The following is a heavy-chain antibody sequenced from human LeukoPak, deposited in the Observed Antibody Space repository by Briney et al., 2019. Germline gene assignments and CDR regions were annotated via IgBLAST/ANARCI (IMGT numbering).Heavy chain of an antibody. V-gene: IGHV1-2*02. D-gene: IGHD2-15*01. CDR1: GYTFTGYF. Sequence: ASVKVSCKASGYTFTGYFMHWVRQAPGQGLEWMGWIDPNNGGTNYAQKFQGRVTMTSDTSISTGYMELSSLRSEDTAVYYCASLVVAATPFDYWGQGTLVTVSS. CDR3: ASLVVAATPFDY. CDR2: IDPNNGGT. J-gene: IGHJ4*02.